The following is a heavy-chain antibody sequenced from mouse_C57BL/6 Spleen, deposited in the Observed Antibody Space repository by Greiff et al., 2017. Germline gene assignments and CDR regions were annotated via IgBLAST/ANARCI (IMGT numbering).Heavy chain of an antibody. J-gene: IGHJ2*01. CDR1: GYTFTDYY. D-gene: IGHD1-1*01. CDR3: ARRVTTVTFDY. V-gene: IGHV1-75*01. Sequence: QVHVKQSGPELVKPGASVKISCKASGYTFTDYYINWVKQRPGQGLEWIGWIFPGSGSTYYNEKFKGKATLTVDKSSSTAYMLLSSLTSEDSAVYFCARRVTTVTFDYWGQGTTLTVSS. CDR2: IFPGSGST.